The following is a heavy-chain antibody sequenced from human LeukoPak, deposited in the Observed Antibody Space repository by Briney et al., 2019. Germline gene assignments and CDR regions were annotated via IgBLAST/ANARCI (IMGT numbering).Heavy chain of an antibody. V-gene: IGHV1-24*01. J-gene: IGHJ4*02. Sequence: ASVKVSCKVSGYTLTELSMHWVRQAPGKGLEWMGGFDPEDGETIYAQKFQGRVTMTEDTSTDTAYMELSSLRSEDTAVYYCATDMIAVAGFPRDYRGQGTLVTVSS. CDR3: ATDMIAVAGFPRDY. D-gene: IGHD6-19*01. CDR2: FDPEDGET. CDR1: GYTLTELS.